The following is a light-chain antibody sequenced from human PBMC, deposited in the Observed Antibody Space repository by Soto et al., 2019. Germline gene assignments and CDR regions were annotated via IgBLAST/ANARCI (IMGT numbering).Light chain of an antibody. V-gene: IGKV1-12*01. Sequence: DIQMTQSPSSVAASVGDRVTVTCRANRGVSTWLGWYQQKPGRAPKLLIYGASNLENGVPSRFSGSGSGTDFTLTISSLQPEDFATYYCQQTKSLPPTLGQGTRLELK. CDR2: GAS. CDR1: RGVSTW. CDR3: QQTKSLPPT. J-gene: IGKJ5*01.